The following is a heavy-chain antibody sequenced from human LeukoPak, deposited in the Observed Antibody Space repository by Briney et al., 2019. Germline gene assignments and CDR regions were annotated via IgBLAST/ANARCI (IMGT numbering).Heavy chain of an antibody. CDR2: INTLSNDI. D-gene: IGHD3-10*01. CDR3: ALNPDYYGSGSFDY. V-gene: IGHV3-21*01. Sequence: GGSLRLSCAASGFTFSSYTMNWVRQPPGKGLEWISSINTLSNDIHYRDSVKGRFTVSRDNARNSLYLQMNSLRAEDTAVYYCALNPDYYGSGSFDYWGQGTLVTVSS. J-gene: IGHJ4*02. CDR1: GFTFSSYT.